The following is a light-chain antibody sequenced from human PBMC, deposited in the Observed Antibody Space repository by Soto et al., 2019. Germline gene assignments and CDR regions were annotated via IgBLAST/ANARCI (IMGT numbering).Light chain of an antibody. V-gene: IGKV1-5*03. CDR3: HLYNTSSQT. J-gene: IGKJ2*01. CDR2: KAS. Sequence: DIQLTQSPSTLSASVGDRVIITCRASQTIGTWLAWYQERPGKATRLLIYKASTFERVVPSRFSGGGSGTAFTLTISIQQPEDFVSYYWHLYNTSSQTLGQGTKLEIK. CDR1: QTIGTW.